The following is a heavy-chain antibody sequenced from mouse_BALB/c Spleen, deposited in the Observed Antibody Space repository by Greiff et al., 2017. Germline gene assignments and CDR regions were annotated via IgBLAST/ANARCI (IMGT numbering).Heavy chain of an antibody. D-gene: IGHD4-1*01. CDR3: ARQKESGSMDY. J-gene: IGHJ4*01. CDR1: GFTFSSYG. V-gene: IGHV5-6-3*01. CDR2: INSNGGST. Sequence: EVKVVESGGGLVQPGGSLKLSCAASGFTFSSYGMSWVRQTPDKRLELVATINSNGGSTYYPDSVKGRFTISRDNAKNTLYLQMSSLRSEDTAMYYCARQKESGSMDYWGQGTSVTVSS.